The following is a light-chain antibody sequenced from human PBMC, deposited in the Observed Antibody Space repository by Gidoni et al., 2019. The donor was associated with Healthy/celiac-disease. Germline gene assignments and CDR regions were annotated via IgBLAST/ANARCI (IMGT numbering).Light chain of an antibody. CDR2: QDS. CDR1: KLGDKY. J-gene: IGLJ2*01. Sequence: SYELTQPHSVYVSPGQTASITCSGDKLGDKYACWYQQKPGQSPVLVIYQDSKRPSGIPERFSGSNSGNTATLTISGTQAMDEADYYCQAWDSSTHVVFGGGTKLTVL. CDR3: QAWDSSTHVV. V-gene: IGLV3-1*01.